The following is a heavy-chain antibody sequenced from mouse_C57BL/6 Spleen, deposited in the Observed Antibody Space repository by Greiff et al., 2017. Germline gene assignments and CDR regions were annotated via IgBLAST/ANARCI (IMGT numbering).Heavy chain of an antibody. Sequence: QVQLQQPGAELVRPGTSVTLSCKASGYTFTSYWMHWVKQRPGQGLEWIGVIDPSDSYTNYNQTFKGQATLTVDTSSSTAYMQLSSLTSEDSAVYYCARGGDYDLAWFAYWGQGTLVTVSA. J-gene: IGHJ3*01. D-gene: IGHD2-4*01. CDR1: GYTFTSYW. CDR2: IDPSDSYT. CDR3: ARGGDYDLAWFAY. V-gene: IGHV1-59*01.